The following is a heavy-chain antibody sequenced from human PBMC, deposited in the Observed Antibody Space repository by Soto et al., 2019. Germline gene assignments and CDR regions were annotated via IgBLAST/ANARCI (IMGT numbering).Heavy chain of an antibody. CDR3: ARDRSSSDY. CDR1: GYTFTDYG. V-gene: IGHV1-18*01. Sequence: QVQLVQSGAEVKQPGASVKVSCKASGYTFTDYGISWVRQAPGQGLEGMGWISAYNGKTDYAQKCQDRVTMTTDKSTSTAYMERTSVRSDDTAMDYGARDRSSSDYWGQGTLVTVSS. J-gene: IGHJ4*02. CDR2: ISAYNGKT. D-gene: IGHD3-10*01.